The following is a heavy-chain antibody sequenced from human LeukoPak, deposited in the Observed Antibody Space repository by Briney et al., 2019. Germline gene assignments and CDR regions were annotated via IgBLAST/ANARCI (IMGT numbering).Heavy chain of an antibody. CDR1: GGSISSSSYY. CDR3: ARESYYDSSGYSHDAFDI. D-gene: IGHD3-22*01. Sequence: SETLSLTCTVSGGSISSSSYYWAWIRQPPGKGLEWIGSIYYSGNTYYKSSLKSRVTIAVDTSKNQFSLKLNSVTAADTAVYYCARESYYDSSGYSHDAFDIWGQGTMVTVSS. CDR2: IYYSGNT. J-gene: IGHJ3*02. V-gene: IGHV4-39*07.